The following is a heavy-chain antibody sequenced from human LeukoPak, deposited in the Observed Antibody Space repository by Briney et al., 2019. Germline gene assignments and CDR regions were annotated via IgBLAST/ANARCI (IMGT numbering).Heavy chain of an antibody. J-gene: IGHJ6*04. Sequence: GESLKISCKGSGYSFTSCWIGWVRQMPGKGLEWMGIIYPGDSDTRYSPSFQGQVTISADKSISTAYLQWSSLKASDTAMYCCARHQTRYCSSTSCLYGMDVWGKGTTVTVSS. CDR3: ARHQTRYCSSTSCLYGMDV. CDR2: IYPGDSDT. D-gene: IGHD2-2*01. V-gene: IGHV5-51*01. CDR1: GYSFTSCW.